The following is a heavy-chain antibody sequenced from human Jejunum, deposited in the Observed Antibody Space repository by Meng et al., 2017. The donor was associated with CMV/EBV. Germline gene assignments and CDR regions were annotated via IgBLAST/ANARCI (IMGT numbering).Heavy chain of an antibody. V-gene: IGHV1-69*12. Sequence: QVQLMQSGAEVKEPXSSMKVSCKSSGGSVNNYAFNWVRQAPGQGLEWMGGIIAIFKTPNYAQKFQGRLTITADESTGTSYMELTSLTSEDTAVYYCARGFLNGYQPFDYWGQGPLVTVSS. CDR1: GGSVNNYA. J-gene: IGHJ4*02. CDR3: ARGFLNGYQPFDY. D-gene: IGHD5-24*01. CDR2: IIAIFKTP.